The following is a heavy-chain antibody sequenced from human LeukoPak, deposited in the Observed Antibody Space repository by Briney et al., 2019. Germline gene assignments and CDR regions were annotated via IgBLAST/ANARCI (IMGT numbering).Heavy chain of an antibody. J-gene: IGHJ3*02. CDR1: GYTFTNSY. CDR2: INPDGGNT. Sequence: GASVKVSCKASGYTFTNSYVHWVRQAPGQVLEWMGLINPDGGNTNYAQNFQGRVTLTRDTSTSTVYVELSSLRSEDTAIYYCARIRDGYNDAYDIWGQGTVVTVPS. CDR3: ARIRDGYNDAYDI. D-gene: IGHD5-24*01. V-gene: IGHV1-46*01.